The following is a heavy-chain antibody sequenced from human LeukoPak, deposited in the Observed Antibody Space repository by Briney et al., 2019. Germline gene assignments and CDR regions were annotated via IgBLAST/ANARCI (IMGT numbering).Heavy chain of an antibody. CDR3: AKGNSGSYSDWFDP. J-gene: IGHJ5*02. D-gene: IGHD1-26*01. V-gene: IGHV3-30*18. CDR1: GFTFSSYG. CDR2: ISYDGSNK. Sequence: GGSLRLSCAASGFTFSSYGMHWVRQAPGKGLEWVAVISYDGSNKYYADSVKSRFTISRDNSKNTLYLQMNSLRAEDTAVYYCAKGNSGSYSDWFDPWGQGTLVTVSS.